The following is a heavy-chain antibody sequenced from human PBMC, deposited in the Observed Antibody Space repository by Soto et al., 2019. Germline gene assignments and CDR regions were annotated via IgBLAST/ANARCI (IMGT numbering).Heavy chain of an antibody. D-gene: IGHD6-13*01. CDR2: VYNSGST. CDR3: ARYRREAVAGYTLDN. V-gene: IGHV4-59*01. Sequence: SETLSLTCSVSGGSISSNYWTWIRQPPGKGLEWIGYVYNSGSTNYNPSLKSRVTISEDTSKSQFSLKVNSMTAADTAVYYCARYRREAVAGYTLDNWGQGILVTVSS. J-gene: IGHJ4*02. CDR1: GGSISSNY.